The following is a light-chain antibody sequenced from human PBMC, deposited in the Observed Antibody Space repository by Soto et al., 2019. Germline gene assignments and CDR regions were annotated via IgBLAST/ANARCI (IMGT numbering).Light chain of an antibody. CDR1: QTLRTW. J-gene: IGKJ4*01. CDR2: DVS. CDR3: QQYNGYPLT. Sequence: DNQIAQSPSPPSSSVGDRDTITFPASQTLRTWLAWYQQKPGKAPKLLIYDVSILQSGVPSRFSGSGSGTEFTLTISSLQPDDFATYYCQQYNGYPLTFGGGTKVDIK. V-gene: IGKV1-5*01.